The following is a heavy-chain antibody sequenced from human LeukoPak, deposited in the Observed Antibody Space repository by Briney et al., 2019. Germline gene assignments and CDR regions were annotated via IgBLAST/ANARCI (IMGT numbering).Heavy chain of an antibody. CDR1: GFTFSSYS. J-gene: IGHJ4*02. CDR3: ARAVGSSGYYYNFDY. Sequence: GGSLRLSCAASGFTFSSYSMNWVRQAPGKGLEWVSSISSSSSYIYYADSVKGRFTISRDNAKNSLYLQMNSLRAEDTAVYYCARAVGSSGYYYNFDYWGQGTLVTVSS. D-gene: IGHD3-22*01. CDR2: ISSSSSYI. V-gene: IGHV3-21*01.